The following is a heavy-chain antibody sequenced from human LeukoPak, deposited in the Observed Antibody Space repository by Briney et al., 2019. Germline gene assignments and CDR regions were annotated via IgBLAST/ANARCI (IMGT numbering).Heavy chain of an antibody. Sequence: GGSLRLSCAASGFTFSDYAMSWVRQAPGKGLEWVSAISGSGGGTYYGDSVKGRFTIPRDNSKNTLYLQMNSLRAEGTAVYYCARDRGSGLYYYYYMDVWGKGTTVTVSS. D-gene: IGHD2-15*01. CDR2: ISGSGGGT. CDR3: ARDRGSGLYYYYYMDV. V-gene: IGHV3-23*01. CDR1: GFTFSDYA. J-gene: IGHJ6*03.